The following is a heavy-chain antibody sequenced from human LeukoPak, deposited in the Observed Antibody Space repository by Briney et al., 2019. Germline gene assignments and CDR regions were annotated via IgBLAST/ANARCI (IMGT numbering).Heavy chain of an antibody. CDR3: AIEYYYDSSGYLYY. J-gene: IGHJ4*02. Sequence: ASVRVSCKASGYTFTGYYMHWVRQAPGQGLEWMGWINPNSGGTNYAQKFQGRVTMTRDTSISTAYMELGRLRSDDTAVYYCAIEYYYDSSGYLYYWGQGTLVTVSP. CDR1: GYTFTGYY. D-gene: IGHD3-22*01. CDR2: INPNSGGT. V-gene: IGHV1-2*02.